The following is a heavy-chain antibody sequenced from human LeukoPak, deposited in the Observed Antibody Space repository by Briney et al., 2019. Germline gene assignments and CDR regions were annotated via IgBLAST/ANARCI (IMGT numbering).Heavy chain of an antibody. CDR2: IYYSGST. J-gene: IGHJ6*03. D-gene: IGHD6-19*01. V-gene: IGHV4-39*01. Sequence: SETLSLTCTVSGGSISSSSYYWGWIRQPPGKGLEWIGSIYYSGSTYYNPSLKSRVTISVDTSKNQFSLKLSSVTAADTAVYYCARPGWVMGSGWTNYYMDVWGKGTTVTVSS. CDR3: ARPGWVMGSGWTNYYMDV. CDR1: GGSISSSSYY.